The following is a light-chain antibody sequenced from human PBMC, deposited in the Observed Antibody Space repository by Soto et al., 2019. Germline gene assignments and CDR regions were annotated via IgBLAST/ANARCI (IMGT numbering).Light chain of an antibody. V-gene: IGKV1-12*01. CDR1: QGISSR. CDR3: QQANSFPLT. Sequence: DIQMTQSPSSVSAAVGDRVTITCRASQGISSRLAWYQQKPGKAPNSLIYAASNLQSGVPSRFSGSGCETDFTLTIGSLQPEDFATYYCQQANSFPLTFGGGTKVEIK. J-gene: IGKJ4*01. CDR2: AAS.